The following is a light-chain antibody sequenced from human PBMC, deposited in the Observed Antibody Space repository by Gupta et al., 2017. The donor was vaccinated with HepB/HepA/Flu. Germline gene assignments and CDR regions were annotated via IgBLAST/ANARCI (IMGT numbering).Light chain of an antibody. Sequence: SYVLTQPPSASVAPGKTARITCGGNNIGSKSVHWYQQKPGQAPVLVIYYDSDRPSGIPERFSGSNSGNTATLTISRVEAGDEADYYCQVWDSSSDQEVFGGGTKLTVL. J-gene: IGLJ2*01. CDR2: YDS. CDR3: QVWDSSSDQEV. V-gene: IGLV3-21*04. CDR1: NIGSKS.